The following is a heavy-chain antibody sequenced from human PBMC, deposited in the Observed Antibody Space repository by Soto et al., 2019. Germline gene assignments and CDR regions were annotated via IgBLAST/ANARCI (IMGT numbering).Heavy chain of an antibody. V-gene: IGHV1-8*01. CDR3: ARRAETNGWNGFGADKYYFDF. Sequence: ASVKVSCKASGYTFTSYNIYWVRQATGQGLEWMGWMNPNTGNSGYAQKFQGRVTMTSDTSISTAHMELSSLRSEDTAVYYCARRAETNGWNGFGADKYYFDFWGQGTLVTVSS. CDR1: GYTFTSYN. D-gene: IGHD1-1*01. J-gene: IGHJ4*02. CDR2: MNPNTGNS.